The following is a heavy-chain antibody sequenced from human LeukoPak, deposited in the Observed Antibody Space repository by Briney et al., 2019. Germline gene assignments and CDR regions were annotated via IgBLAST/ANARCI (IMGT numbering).Heavy chain of an antibody. Sequence: PSETLSVTCTVSGGLIGSGFYWSWIRQPAGKGLEWIGRIYTSGITNYNPYLKSRVTISADTSKNQFFLKLRSVTAADTAVYYCARVPGVRSSSIVHGFDIWGQGTSVTVSS. CDR2: IYTSGIT. CDR3: ARVPGVRSSSIVHGFDI. D-gene: IGHD6-6*01. V-gene: IGHV4-61*02. J-gene: IGHJ3*02. CDR1: GGLIGSGFY.